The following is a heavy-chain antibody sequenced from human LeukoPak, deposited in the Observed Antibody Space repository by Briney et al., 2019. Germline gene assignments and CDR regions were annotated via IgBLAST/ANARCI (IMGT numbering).Heavy chain of an antibody. J-gene: IGHJ4*02. CDR1: GFTFISYT. V-gene: IGHV3-21*01. CDR3: ARDVPYSGT. CDR2: ISSTGGYI. Sequence: PGGSLRLSCATSGFTFISYTMNWVRQAPGKGLEWVSSISSTGGYIFYAESVKGRFTISRDNAKNSLYLQMNSLRTDDTAVYYCARDVPYSGTWGPGTLVTVSS. D-gene: IGHD2-21*01.